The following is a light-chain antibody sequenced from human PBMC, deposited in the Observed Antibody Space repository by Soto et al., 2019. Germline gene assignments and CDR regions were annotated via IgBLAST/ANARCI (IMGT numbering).Light chain of an antibody. CDR2: GAS. CDR3: QQYNTYST. V-gene: IGKV3-15*01. CDR1: QSVSSSY. Sequence: EIVMTQSPATLSVSPGERATLSCRASQSVSSSYLAWYQQKPGQAPRLLIYGASTRATGIPARFSGSGSGTDFTLTISSLQPDDFATYYCQQYNTYSTFGQGTRLENK. J-gene: IGKJ5*01.